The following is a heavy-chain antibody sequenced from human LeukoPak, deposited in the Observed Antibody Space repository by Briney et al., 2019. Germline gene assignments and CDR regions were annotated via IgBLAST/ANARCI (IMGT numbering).Heavy chain of an antibody. J-gene: IGHJ4*02. CDR1: GFTFSSYW. Sequence: GGPLRLSCAASGFTFSSYWMSWVRQAPGKGLEWVAVISYDGSNKYYADSVKGRFTISRDNSKNTLYLQMNSLRAEDTAVYYCARGPDTAMVPPYYFDYWGQGTLVTVSS. D-gene: IGHD5-18*01. CDR3: ARGPDTAMVPPYYFDY. CDR2: ISYDGSNK. V-gene: IGHV3-30-3*01.